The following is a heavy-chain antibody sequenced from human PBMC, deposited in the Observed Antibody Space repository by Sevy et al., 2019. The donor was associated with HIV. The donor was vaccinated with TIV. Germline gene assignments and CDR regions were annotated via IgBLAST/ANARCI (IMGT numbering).Heavy chain of an antibody. D-gene: IGHD2-15*01. J-gene: IGHJ6*02. CDR1: GFTLTNEF. CDR3: ARVGYCRGGTCFSGFYYAMDV. Sequence: GGSLRLSCAVSGFTLTNEFFSWVRQAPGKGLECVAVVYSGGATYYADSVKGRFTISRDKSKNTLYLQMKSLRAGDTAVYYCARVGYCRGGTCFSGFYYAMDVWGQGTTVTVSS. CDR2: VYSGGAT. V-gene: IGHV3-53*01.